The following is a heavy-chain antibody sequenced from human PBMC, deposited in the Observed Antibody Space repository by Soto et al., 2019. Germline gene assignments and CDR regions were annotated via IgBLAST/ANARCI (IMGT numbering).Heavy chain of an antibody. D-gene: IGHD1-26*01. CDR2: ISGSGGST. J-gene: IGHJ4*02. CDR1: GFTFSSYA. V-gene: IGHV3-23*01. CDR3: EVGGGHYVDY. Sequence: EVQLLESGGGLVQPGGSLRLSCAASGFTFSSYAMSWVRQAPGRGLEWVSAISGSGGSTYYADSVKGRFTISRDNSKNTLYLQMNSLRAEDTAVYYCEVGGGHYVDYWGQGTLVTVSS.